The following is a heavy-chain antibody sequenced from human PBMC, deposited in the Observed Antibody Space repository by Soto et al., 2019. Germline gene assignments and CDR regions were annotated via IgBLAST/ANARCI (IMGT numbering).Heavy chain of an antibody. V-gene: IGHV4-31*03. J-gene: IGHJ5*02. CDR3: AREPHETTVTTFWFDP. Sequence: SETLSLTCTVSGGSISSGGYYWSWIRQHPGKGLEWIGYIYYSGSTYYNTSLKSRVTISVDTSKNQFSLKLSSVTAADTAVFYCAREPHETTVTTFWFDPWGQGTLVTVSS. CDR2: IYYSGST. CDR1: GGSISSGGYY. D-gene: IGHD4-17*01.